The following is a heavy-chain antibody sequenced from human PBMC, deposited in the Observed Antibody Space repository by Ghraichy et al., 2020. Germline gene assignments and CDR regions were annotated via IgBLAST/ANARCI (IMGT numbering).Heavy chain of an antibody. D-gene: IGHD4-17*01. CDR3: AKSADGDYISDAFDI. J-gene: IGHJ3*02. V-gene: IGHV3-23*01. Sequence: GESLNISCAASGFTFSSYAMSWVRQAPGKGLEWVSAISGSGGSTYYADSVKGRFTISRDNSKNTLYLQMNSLRAEDTAVYYCAKSADGDYISDAFDIWGQGTMVTVSS. CDR2: ISGSGGST. CDR1: GFTFSSYA.